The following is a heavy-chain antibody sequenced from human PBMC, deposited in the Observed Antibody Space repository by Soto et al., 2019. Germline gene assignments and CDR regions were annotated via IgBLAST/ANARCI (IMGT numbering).Heavy chain of an antibody. CDR3: ARITGRHLDY. V-gene: IGHV4-39*01. J-gene: IGHJ4*02. D-gene: IGHD1-20*01. CDR2: VDYSGTA. CDR1: SGSISVTNVF. Sequence: SETLSLTCTVSSGSISVTNVFWGWVRQPPGKGLEWIGNVDYSGTAYFSPSLATRATFHVDTSKNQFSLTLYSVTAADTAVYYCARITGRHLDYWGQGILVTVSS.